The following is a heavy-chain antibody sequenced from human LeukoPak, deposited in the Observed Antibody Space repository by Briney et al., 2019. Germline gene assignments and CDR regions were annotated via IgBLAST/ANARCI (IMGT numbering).Heavy chain of an antibody. J-gene: IGHJ3*02. V-gene: IGHV3-21*01. D-gene: IGHD2-21*02. CDR2: ISSSSSYI. Sequence: PGGSLRLSCAASGFTFSSYSMNWVRQAPGKGLEWVSSISSSSSYIYCADSVKGRFTISRDNAKNSLYLQMNSLRAEDTAVYYCARDQLLMVVTAHIDAFDIWGQGTMVTVSS. CDR1: GFTFSSYS. CDR3: ARDQLLMVVTAHIDAFDI.